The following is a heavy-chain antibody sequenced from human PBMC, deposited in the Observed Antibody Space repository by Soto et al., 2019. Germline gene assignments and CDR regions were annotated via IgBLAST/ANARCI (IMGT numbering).Heavy chain of an antibody. CDR3: ARVAY. Sequence: KTXGSLSLTCEAAGVTFSRASMNWVRQVPGKGLEWVASISSASSETWYADSVKGRFIISRDNAQNSLFLQRNTRRPEDSAIYYCARVAYWGPGAQVTVSS. V-gene: IGHV3-21*04. CDR1: GVTFSRAS. J-gene: IGHJ4*02. CDR2: ISSASSET.